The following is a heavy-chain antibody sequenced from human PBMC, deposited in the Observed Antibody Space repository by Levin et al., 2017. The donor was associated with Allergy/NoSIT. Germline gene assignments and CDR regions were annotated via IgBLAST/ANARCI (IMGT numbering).Heavy chain of an antibody. Sequence: SQTLSLTCTVSGGSISSSSYYWGWIRQPPGKGLEWIGSIYYSGSTYYNPSLKSRVTISVDTSKNQFSLKLSSVTAADTAVYYCARPGGRGAAAGPYNWFDPWGQGTLVTVSS. CDR2: IYYSGST. D-gene: IGHD6-13*01. CDR3: ARPGGRGAAAGPYNWFDP. J-gene: IGHJ5*02. CDR1: GGSISSSSYY. V-gene: IGHV4-39*01.